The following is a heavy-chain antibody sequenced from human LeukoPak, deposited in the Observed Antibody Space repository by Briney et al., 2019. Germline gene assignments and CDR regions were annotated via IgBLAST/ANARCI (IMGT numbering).Heavy chain of an antibody. J-gene: IGHJ2*01. CDR1: GGSISSGSYY. Sequence: NASETLSLTCTVSGGSISSGSYYWSWLRQPAGKGLEWIGRIYSSGSTNYNPSLKSRVTISLDTSKNQFSLKLSLVTAAVTAVYYCARQYSDILTGYHRGELYWYFDLWGRGTLVTVSS. CDR3: ARQYSDILTGYHRGELYWYFDL. CDR2: IYSSGST. D-gene: IGHD3-9*01. V-gene: IGHV4-61*02.